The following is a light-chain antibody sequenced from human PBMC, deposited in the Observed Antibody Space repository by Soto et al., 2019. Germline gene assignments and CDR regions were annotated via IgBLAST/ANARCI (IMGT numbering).Light chain of an antibody. V-gene: IGLV1-40*01. CDR1: SSNIGAGYD. Sequence: VLTQPPSVSGAPGQRVTISCTGSSSNIGAGYDVHWYQQFPGTAPKLLLYGSTNRPSGVPDRFSGSKSGTSASLAIAGLQTEDEADYYCQSYDSSLSAVVFGGGTKLTVL. CDR2: GST. J-gene: IGLJ2*01. CDR3: QSYDSSLSAVV.